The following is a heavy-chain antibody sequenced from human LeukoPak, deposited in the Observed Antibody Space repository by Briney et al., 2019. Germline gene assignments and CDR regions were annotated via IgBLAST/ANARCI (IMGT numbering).Heavy chain of an antibody. V-gene: IGHV4-59*08. CDR2: IYYSGST. Sequence: PSETLSLTCTVSGGSMSPYHWGWIRQPPGKGLEWTGYIYYSGSTNYNPSLNSRVTISVDTSKNQFSLKLSSVTAADTAVYYCARGGRGVGASGYFDYWGQGTLVTVSS. CDR3: ARGGRGVGASGYFDY. D-gene: IGHD1-26*01. CDR1: GGSMSPYH. J-gene: IGHJ4*02.